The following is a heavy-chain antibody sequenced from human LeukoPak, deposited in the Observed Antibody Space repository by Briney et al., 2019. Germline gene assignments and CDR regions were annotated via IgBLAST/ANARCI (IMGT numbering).Heavy chain of an antibody. V-gene: IGHV4-59*01. CDR2: IYYSGST. J-gene: IGHJ4*02. CDR3: ARQGAVAGIFDY. D-gene: IGHD6-19*01. CDR1: GGSISSYY. Sequence: SETLSLTCTVSGGSISSYYWSWIRQPPGKGLEWIGYIYYSGSTNYNPSLKSRVTISVGTSKNQFSLKLSSVTAADTAVYYSARQGAVAGIFDYWGQGTLVTVSS.